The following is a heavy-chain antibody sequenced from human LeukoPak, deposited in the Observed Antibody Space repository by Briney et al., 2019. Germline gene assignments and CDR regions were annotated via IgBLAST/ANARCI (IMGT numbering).Heavy chain of an antibody. V-gene: IGHV3-30*02. J-gene: IGHJ6*03. D-gene: IGHD5-18*01. CDR3: ATYSYGLLLNYYYMDV. CDR2: IRYDGSNK. CDR1: GFTFSSYW. Sequence: PGGSLRLSCAASGFTFSSYWMSWVRQAPGKGLEWVAFIRYDGSNKYYADSVKGRFTISRDNSKNTLYLQMNSLRAEDTAVYYCATYSYGLLLNYYYMDVWGKGTTVTISS.